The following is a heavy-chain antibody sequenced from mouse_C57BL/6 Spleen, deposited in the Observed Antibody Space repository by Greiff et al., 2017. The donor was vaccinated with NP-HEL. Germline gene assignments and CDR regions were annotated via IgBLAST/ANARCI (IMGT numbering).Heavy chain of an antibody. CDR2: IYPGSGST. D-gene: IGHD1-1*01. V-gene: IGHV1-55*01. CDR1: GYTFTSYW. J-gene: IGHJ4*01. CDR3: ARVCYGSRYYAMDY. Sequence: QVQLQQPGAELVKPGASVKMSCKASGYTFTSYWITWVKQRPGQGLEWIGDIYPGSGSTNYNEKFKSKATLTVDTSSSTAYMQLSSLTSEDSAVYYCARVCYGSRYYAMDYWGQGTSVTVSS.